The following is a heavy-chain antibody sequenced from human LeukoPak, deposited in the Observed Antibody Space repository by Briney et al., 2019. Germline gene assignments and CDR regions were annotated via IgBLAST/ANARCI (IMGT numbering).Heavy chain of an antibody. V-gene: IGHV1-2*02. CDR1: RYTFTHYY. Sequence: ASVKVSCNASRYTFTHYYIYWVRQAPGQGLEWMGWINPNSGGTNYAQKFLGRVTMTRDTSISTAYMELSSLRPDDTAVYYCARDTSGGPYNYFYPWGQGTLVTVSS. D-gene: IGHD6-25*01. J-gene: IGHJ5*02. CDR2: INPNSGGT. CDR3: ARDTSGGPYNYFYP.